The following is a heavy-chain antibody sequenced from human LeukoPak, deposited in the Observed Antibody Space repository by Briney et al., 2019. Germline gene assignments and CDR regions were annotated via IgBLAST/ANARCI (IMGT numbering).Heavy chain of an antibody. J-gene: IGHJ6*03. V-gene: IGHV1-69*02. Sequence: ASVKVSCKASGGTLSSYTISWVRQAPGQGLEWMGRIIPILGIANYAQKFQGRVTITADKSTSTAYMELSSLRSEDTAVYYCATGSKGATRYYYYYMDVWGKGTTVTVSS. D-gene: IGHD1-26*01. CDR3: ATGSKGATRYYYYYMDV. CDR1: GGTLSSYT. CDR2: IIPILGIA.